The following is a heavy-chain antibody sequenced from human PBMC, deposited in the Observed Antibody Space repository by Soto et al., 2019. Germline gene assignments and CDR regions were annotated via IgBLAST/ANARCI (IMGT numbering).Heavy chain of an antibody. CDR3: ARDDEGGSYCDLGY. D-gene: IGHD3-10*01. CDR2: ILHDGNNK. Sequence: QVQLVESGGGVVQPGRSLRLSCAASGFTFSNYIMHWVSQAPGKGLEWVAIILHDGNNKYYADSVKGRFTISRDNSKNTLYLQMNSLRTADTAIYCCARDDEGGSYCDLGYWGQGTLVTVSS. CDR1: GFTFSNYI. J-gene: IGHJ4*02. V-gene: IGHV3-30-3*01.